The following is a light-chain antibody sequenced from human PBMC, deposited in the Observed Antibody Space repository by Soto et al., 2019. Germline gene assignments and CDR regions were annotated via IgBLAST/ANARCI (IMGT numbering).Light chain of an antibody. V-gene: IGLV2-14*01. Sequence: QSVLTQPASVSESPGQSITISCTGSSSDVGGYKYVSWYQQHPGKAPKLLIYDVTNRPSGVSNRFPGSKSGYTASLTISGLQSEDEADYYCSSYTSFKSLVFGTGXEVT. CDR2: DVT. CDR3: SSYTSFKSLV. CDR1: SSDVGGYKY. J-gene: IGLJ1*01.